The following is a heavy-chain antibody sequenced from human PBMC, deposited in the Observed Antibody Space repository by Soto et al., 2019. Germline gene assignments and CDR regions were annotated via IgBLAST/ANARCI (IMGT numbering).Heavy chain of an antibody. CDR3: ARVGVYYGSGSYFLGYYGMDV. D-gene: IGHD3-10*01. Sequence: PSETLSLTCAVYGGSFSGYYWSWIRQPPGKGLEWIGEINHSGSTNYNPSLKSRVTISVDTSKNQFSLKLSSVTAADTAVYYCARVGVYYGSGSYFLGYYGMDVWGQGTTVTVSS. V-gene: IGHV4-34*01. J-gene: IGHJ6*02. CDR1: GGSFSGYY. CDR2: INHSGST.